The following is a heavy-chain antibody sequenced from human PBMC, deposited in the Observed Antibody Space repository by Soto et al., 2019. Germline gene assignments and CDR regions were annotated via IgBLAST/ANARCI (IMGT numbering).Heavy chain of an antibody. CDR1: GFTFSDYY. J-gene: IGHJ4*02. CDR3: ARGYSSSWYGDYFDY. CDR2: ISSSSSYT. D-gene: IGHD6-13*01. Sequence: GGSLRLSCAASGFTFSDYYMSWIRQAPGKGLEWVSYISSSSSYTNYADSVKGRFTISRDNAKNSLYLQMNSLRAEDTAVYYCARGYSSSWYGDYFDYWGQGTLVTVSS. V-gene: IGHV3-11*06.